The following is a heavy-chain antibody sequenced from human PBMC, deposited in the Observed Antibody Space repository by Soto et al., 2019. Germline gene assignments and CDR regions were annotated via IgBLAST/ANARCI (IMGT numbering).Heavy chain of an antibody. Sequence: PGGSLRLSCAASGFTFSSYAMSWVRQAPGKGLEWVSAISGSGSTYYADSVKGRFTISRDNSKNTLYLQMNSLRAEDTAVYYCARDSDFWSGYPALFDYWGQGTLVTVSS. V-gene: IGHV3-23*01. J-gene: IGHJ4*02. CDR3: ARDSDFWSGYPALFDY. CDR2: ISGSGST. D-gene: IGHD3-3*01. CDR1: GFTFSSYA.